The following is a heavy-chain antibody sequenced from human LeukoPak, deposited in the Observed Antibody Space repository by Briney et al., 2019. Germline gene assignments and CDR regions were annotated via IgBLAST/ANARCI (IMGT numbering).Heavy chain of an antibody. D-gene: IGHD4-23*01. CDR1: GFTFSSFW. J-gene: IGHJ4*02. CDR2: IASDGSST. Sequence: GGSLRLSCAASGFTFSSFWMNWVRQAPGKGLVWVSRIASDGSSTTYADSVKGRFSISRDNAKNTLYLQMNSLRVEDTAVYYCARGRPHGNDYWGQGTLVTVSS. V-gene: IGHV3-74*01. CDR3: ARGRPHGNDY.